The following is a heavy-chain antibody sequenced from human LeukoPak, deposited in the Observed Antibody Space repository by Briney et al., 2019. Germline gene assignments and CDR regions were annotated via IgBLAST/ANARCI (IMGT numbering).Heavy chain of an antibody. CDR1: GGSISSYY. Sequence: SETLSLTCTVSGGSISSYYWSWSRQPAGKGLEWIGRIYTSGSTNYNPSLKSRVTMSVDTSKNQFSLKLSSVTAADTAVYYCARDECSGCSGYIDYWGQETLVTVSS. CDR2: IYTSGST. CDR3: ARDECSGCSGYIDY. D-gene: IGHD2-15*01. J-gene: IGHJ4*02. V-gene: IGHV4-4*07.